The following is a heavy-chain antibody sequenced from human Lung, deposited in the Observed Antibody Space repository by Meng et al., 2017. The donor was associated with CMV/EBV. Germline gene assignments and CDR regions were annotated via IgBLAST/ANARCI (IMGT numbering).Heavy chain of an antibody. CDR2: IRRKADGGTT. Sequence: GALGLSCTSAGFTFGDYAMSLVRQAPGKGPEWVGLIRRKADGGTTEYAASVKGRFTISRDGSSGVDYLQTNSMKIDDTAVYYCSRVHGKCSGVCLDVWGQGTXVTVSS. J-gene: IGHJ6*02. V-gene: IGHV3-49*04. D-gene: IGHD1-26*01. CDR1: GFTFGDYA. CDR3: SRVHGKCSGVCLDV.